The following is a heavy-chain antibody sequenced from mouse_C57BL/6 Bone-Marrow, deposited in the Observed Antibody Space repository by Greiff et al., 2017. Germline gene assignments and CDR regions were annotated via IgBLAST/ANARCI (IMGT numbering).Heavy chain of an antibody. CDR3: ARNEGANWAWFAY. CDR2: IWSGGST. Sequence: QVQLKESGPGLVQPSQSLSITCTVSGFSLTSYGVHWVRQSPGKGLEWLGVIWSGGSTDYNAAFISRLSISKDNSKSQVFFKMNSLQADDTAIYYCARNEGANWAWFAYWGQGTLVTVSA. CDR1: GFSLTSYG. D-gene: IGHD4-1*01. J-gene: IGHJ3*01. V-gene: IGHV2-2*01.